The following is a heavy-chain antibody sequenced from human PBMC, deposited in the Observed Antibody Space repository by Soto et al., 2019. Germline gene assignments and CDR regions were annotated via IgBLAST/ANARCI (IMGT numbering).Heavy chain of an antibody. CDR1: GFTFSSYG. Sequence: GGSLRLSCAASGFTFSSYGMHWVHQAPGKGLEWVAVISYDGSNKYYADSVKGRFTISRDNSKNTLYLQMNSLRAEDTAVYYCAKLYYYDSSGYYYGEPIKDYWGQGTLVTVSS. V-gene: IGHV3-30*18. J-gene: IGHJ4*02. CDR3: AKLYYYDSSGYYYGEPIKDY. D-gene: IGHD3-22*01. CDR2: ISYDGSNK.